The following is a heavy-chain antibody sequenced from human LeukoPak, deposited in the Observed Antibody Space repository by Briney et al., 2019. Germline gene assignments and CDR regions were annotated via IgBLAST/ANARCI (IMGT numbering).Heavy chain of an antibody. CDR2: INPESGGT. J-gene: IGHJ4*02. D-gene: IGHD1-26*01. V-gene: IGHV1-2*02. CDR3: ARLPVIVGAWSPIDY. CDR1: GYTFTGYH. Sequence: ASVKVSCKASGYTFTGYHMHWVRQAPGQGLEWMGWINPESGGTNYAQKFQGRVTMTRDTSISTAYMELTSLRSDDTAVYYYARLPVIVGAWSPIDYWGQGTRVTVSS.